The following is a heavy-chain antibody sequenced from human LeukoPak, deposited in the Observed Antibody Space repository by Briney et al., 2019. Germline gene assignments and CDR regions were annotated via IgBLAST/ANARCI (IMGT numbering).Heavy chain of an antibody. CDR2: ISYDGSNK. CDR3: ASPSKYYYDSSGYYLDY. CDR1: GFTFSSYG. V-gene: IGHV3-30*03. D-gene: IGHD3-22*01. Sequence: GGSLRLSCAASGFTFSSYGMHWVRQAPGKGLEWVAVISYDGSNKYYADSVKGRFTISRDNAKNSLYLQMNSLRAEDTAVYYCASPSKYYYDSSGYYLDYWGQGTLVTVSS. J-gene: IGHJ4*02.